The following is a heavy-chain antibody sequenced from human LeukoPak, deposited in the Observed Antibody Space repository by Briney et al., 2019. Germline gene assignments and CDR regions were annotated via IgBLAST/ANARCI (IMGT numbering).Heavy chain of an antibody. CDR1: GFTFSSYS. CDR3: ARAIISSSYMDA. D-gene: IGHD6-13*01. J-gene: IGHJ6*02. Sequence: GGSLRLSCAASGFTFSSYSMNWVRQAPGKGLEWVSSLSSRSNYIYYADAVKGRFTISRDSAKNSLYLQMNSLRAEDTAVYYCARAIISSSYMDAWGQGTTVTVSS. V-gene: IGHV3-21*01. CDR2: LSSRSNYI.